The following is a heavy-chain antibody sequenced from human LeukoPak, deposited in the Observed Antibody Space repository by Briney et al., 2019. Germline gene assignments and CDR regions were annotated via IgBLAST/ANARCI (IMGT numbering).Heavy chain of an antibody. CDR3: AKAPTSYYYDPTLS. D-gene: IGHD3-22*01. CDR1: GFTFSSYG. Sequence: PGGSLRLSCAASGFTFSSYGMHWVRQAPGKGLEWVAVISYDGSNKYYADSVKGRFTISRDNSKNTLYLQMNSLRAEDTAVYYCAKAPTSYYYDPTLSWGQGTLVTVSS. CDR2: ISYDGSNK. J-gene: IGHJ4*02. V-gene: IGHV3-30*18.